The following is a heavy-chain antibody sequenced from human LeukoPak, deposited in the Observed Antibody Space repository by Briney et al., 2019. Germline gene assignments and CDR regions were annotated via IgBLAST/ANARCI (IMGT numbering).Heavy chain of an antibody. D-gene: IGHD6-19*01. CDR3: ASSWLPRDYYYVMDV. CDR1: GYTFTGYY. V-gene: IGHV1-2*04. Sequence: GASVKVSCKASGYTFTGYYMHWVRQAPGQGLEWMGWINPNSGGTNYAQKFQGWVTMTRDTSISTAYMELSRLRSDDTAVYYCASSWLPRDYYYVMDVWGQGTTVTVSS. J-gene: IGHJ6*02. CDR2: INPNSGGT.